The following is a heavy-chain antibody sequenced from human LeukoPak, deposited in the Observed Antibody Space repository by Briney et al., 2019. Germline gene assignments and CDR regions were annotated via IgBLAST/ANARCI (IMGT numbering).Heavy chain of an antibody. CDR3: ARVRGGYCSGTSCYNAFDI. V-gene: IGHV3-7*01. CDR1: GFTFGSYW. D-gene: IGHD2-2*02. Sequence: PGGSLRLSCAASGFTFGSYWMDWVRQAPGKGLEWVANIKQDGSEKYYVNTVKGRFTISRDNAQNSLYLQMNSLRGEDTAVYYCARVRGGYCSGTSCYNAFDIWGQGTMVTVSS. J-gene: IGHJ3*02. CDR2: IKQDGSEK.